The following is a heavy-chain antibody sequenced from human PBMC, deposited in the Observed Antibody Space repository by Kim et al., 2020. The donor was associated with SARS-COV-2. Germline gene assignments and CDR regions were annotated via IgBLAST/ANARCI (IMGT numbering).Heavy chain of an antibody. CDR1: GFTFSRFW. J-gene: IGHJ4*02. CDR2: IKEDGSEK. Sequence: GGSLRLSCEASGFTFSRFWMIWVRQAPGKGLEWVANIKEDGSEKSHADSVEGRFTISRDNAKNSLYLQMDSLRAEDTAVYYCARVEVAGTYYWGQGTLVTVSS. D-gene: IGHD6-19*01. CDR3: ARVEVAGTYY. V-gene: IGHV3-7*04.